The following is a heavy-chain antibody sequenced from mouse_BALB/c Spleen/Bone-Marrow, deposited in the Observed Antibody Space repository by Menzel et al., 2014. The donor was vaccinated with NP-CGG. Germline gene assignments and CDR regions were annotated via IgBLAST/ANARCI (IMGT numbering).Heavy chain of an antibody. D-gene: IGHD1-2*01. V-gene: IGHV14-3*02. J-gene: IGHJ4*01. Sequence: EVQRVESGAELVKPGASVKLSCTASGFNVKDTYMQWVKQRPEQGLEWIGSIDPANGNTQYDPTFQGKATLTTDTSSNTAYLQLGSLTSEDTAVYYCSREGHYYGDDALDYWGQGTSVTGSS. CDR2: IDPANGNT. CDR3: SREGHYYGDDALDY. CDR1: GFNVKDTY.